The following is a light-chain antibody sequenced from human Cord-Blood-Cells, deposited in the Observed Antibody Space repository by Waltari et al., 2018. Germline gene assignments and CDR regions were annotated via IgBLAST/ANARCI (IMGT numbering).Light chain of an antibody. CDR3: CSYAGSYTL. J-gene: IGLJ2*01. CDR1: SSDVGGYNY. CDR2: DVS. Sequence: QSALTQPRSVSRSPGQSVTISCTGTSSDVGGYNYVSWYQQHPGKAPKLMIYDVSKRPSGVADRFSGSKSGNTASMTISGLQAEDEADYYCCSYAGSYTLFGGGTKLTVL. V-gene: IGLV2-11*01.